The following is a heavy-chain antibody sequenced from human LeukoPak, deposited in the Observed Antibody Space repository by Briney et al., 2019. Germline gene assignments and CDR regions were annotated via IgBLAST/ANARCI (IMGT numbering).Heavy chain of an antibody. CDR2: ISGSGGST. Sequence: GGSLRLSCAASGFTFSSYWMSWVRQAPGRGLEWVSAISGSGGSTYYTDSVKGRFTISRDNSKNTLYLQMNSLRAEDTAVYYCAKAIVYDYVWGSYRPNWFDPWGQGTLVTVSS. CDR1: GFTFSSYW. D-gene: IGHD3-16*02. J-gene: IGHJ5*02. V-gene: IGHV3-23*01. CDR3: AKAIVYDYVWGSYRPNWFDP.